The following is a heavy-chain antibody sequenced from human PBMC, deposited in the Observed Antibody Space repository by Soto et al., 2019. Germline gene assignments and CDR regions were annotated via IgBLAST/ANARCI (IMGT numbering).Heavy chain of an antibody. CDR2: IYPGASDT. D-gene: IGHD3-9*01. V-gene: IGHV5-51*01. CDR1: GCSFTSYG. Sequence: PGESLTISYKGSGCSFTSYGIGWMSPMPGKGLEWMGIIYPGASDTRYSPSFQGQVTISADKSISTAYLQWSSLKASDTAMYYCARVGGYDILTGYYYYYGMDVWGQGTTVTVSS. CDR3: ARVGGYDILTGYYYYYGMDV. J-gene: IGHJ6*02.